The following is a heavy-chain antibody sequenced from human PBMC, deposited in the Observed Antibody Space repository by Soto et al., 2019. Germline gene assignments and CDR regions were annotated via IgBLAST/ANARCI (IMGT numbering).Heavy chain of an antibody. CDR3: AKDRFFLGELSPTGNGAFDI. V-gene: IGHV3-9*01. J-gene: IGHJ3*02. D-gene: IGHD3-16*02. CDR1: GFPFDDYA. Sequence: PGGSLRLSCAASGFPFDDYAMHWVRQAPGKGLEWVSGISWNSGSIGYADSVKGRFTISRDNAKNPLYLQMNSLRAEDTALYYCAKDRFFLGELSPTGNGAFDIWGQGTMVTVSS. CDR2: ISWNSGSI.